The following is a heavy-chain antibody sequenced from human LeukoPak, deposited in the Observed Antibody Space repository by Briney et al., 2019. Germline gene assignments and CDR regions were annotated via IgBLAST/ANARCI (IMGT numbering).Heavy chain of an antibody. CDR2: INHSGST. D-gene: IGHD2-15*01. J-gene: IGHJ4*02. CDR3: ARGGSGGSPILGRANDY. CDR1: GGSFSGYY. Sequence: SETLSLTCAVYGGSFSGYYWSWIRQPPGKGLEWIGEINHSGSTNYNPSLKSRVTISVDTSKNQFSLKLSSVTAADTVVYYCARGGSGGSPILGRANDYWGQGTLVTVSS. V-gene: IGHV4-34*01.